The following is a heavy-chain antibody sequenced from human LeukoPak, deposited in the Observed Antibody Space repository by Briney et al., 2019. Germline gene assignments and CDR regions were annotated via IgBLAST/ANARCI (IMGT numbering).Heavy chain of an antibody. Sequence: SETLSHTCTVSGVSISSSSYYWGWIRQPPGKGLKWIGSIYYSGSTYYNPSLKSRVTISVDTSKNQFSLKLSSVTAAATSVYYCACDAYGYSYATTDYWGQGTLVTVSS. CDR3: ACDAYGYSYATTDY. D-gene: IGHD5-18*01. CDR2: IYYSGST. V-gene: IGHV4-39*01. J-gene: IGHJ4*02. CDR1: GVSISSSSYY.